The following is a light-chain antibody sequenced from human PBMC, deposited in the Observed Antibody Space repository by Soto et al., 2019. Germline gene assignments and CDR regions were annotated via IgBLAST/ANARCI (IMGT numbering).Light chain of an antibody. CDR3: CSYAGTSTHTV. CDR2: EVS. Sequence: QSALTQPASVSGSPGQSITISCTGTSSDVGGYNLVSWYQQHPGKAPKLMISEVSKRPSGISDRFSCSKSGSTASLTISGLQAEDEADYYCCSYAGTSTHTVFGGGTQLTVL. J-gene: IGLJ7*01. V-gene: IGLV2-23*02. CDR1: SSDVGGYNL.